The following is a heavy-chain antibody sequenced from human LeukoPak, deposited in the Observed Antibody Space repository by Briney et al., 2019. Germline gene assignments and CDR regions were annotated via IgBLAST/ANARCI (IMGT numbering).Heavy chain of an antibody. CDR3: ARGAGSWYFSYFDY. CDR1: GGSFSGYY. Sequence: SETLSLTCAVYGGSFSGYYWSWIRQPPGKGLEWIGEINHSGSTNYNPSLKSRVTISVDTSKNQFSLKLSSVTAADTAVYYCARGAGSWYFSYFDYWGQGTLVTVSS. CDR2: INHSGST. V-gene: IGHV4-34*01. D-gene: IGHD6-13*01. J-gene: IGHJ4*02.